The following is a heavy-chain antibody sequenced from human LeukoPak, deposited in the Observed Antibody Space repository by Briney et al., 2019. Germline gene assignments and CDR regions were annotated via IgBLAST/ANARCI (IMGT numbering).Heavy chain of an antibody. J-gene: IGHJ6*02. V-gene: IGHV3-23*01. CDR1: GFTFSSYW. D-gene: IGHD3-22*01. CDR2: ISGSGDNT. CDR3: AKDVDGAGSGYLSGMDV. Sequence: PGGSLRLSCAASGFTFSSYWMHWVRQAPGKGLVWFSAISGSGDNTYYADSVRGRFTISRDNSKNTLYLQMNSLRAEDTAVYYCAKDVDGAGSGYLSGMDVWGQGTTVTVSS.